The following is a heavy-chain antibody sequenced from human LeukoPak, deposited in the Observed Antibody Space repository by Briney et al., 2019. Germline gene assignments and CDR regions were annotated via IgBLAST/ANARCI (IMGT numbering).Heavy chain of an antibody. CDR2: ISSSSSYI. Sequence: GGSLRLSCAASGFTFSSYGMNWVRQAPGKGLEWVSSISSSSSYIYYADSVKGRFTISRDNAKNSLYLQMNSLRAEDTAVYYCARARIQTTHAFDYWGQGTLVTVSS. CDR3: ARARIQTTHAFDY. V-gene: IGHV3-21*01. J-gene: IGHJ4*02. D-gene: IGHD5-18*01. CDR1: GFTFSSYG.